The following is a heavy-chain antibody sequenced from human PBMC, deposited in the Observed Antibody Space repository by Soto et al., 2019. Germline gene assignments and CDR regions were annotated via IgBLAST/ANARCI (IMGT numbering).Heavy chain of an antibody. CDR1: GGSFSGYY. CDR2: INHSGST. D-gene: IGHD6-13*01. CDR3: ARPRYSSSWYGDYFDY. V-gene: IGHV4-34*01. Sequence: TSETLSLTCAVYGGSFSGYYWSWIRQPPGKGLEWIGEINHSGSTNYNPSLKSRVTIPVDTSKNQFSLKLSSVTAADTAVYYCARPRYSSSWYGDYFDYWGQGTLVTVSS. J-gene: IGHJ4*02.